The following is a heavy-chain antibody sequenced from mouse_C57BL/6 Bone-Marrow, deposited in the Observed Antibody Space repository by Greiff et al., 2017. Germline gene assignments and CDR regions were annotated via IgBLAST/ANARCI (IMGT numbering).Heavy chain of an antibody. D-gene: IGHD1-1*01. V-gene: IGHV1-69*01. CDR2: IDPSGSYT. J-gene: IGHJ2*01. CDR1: GYTFTSYW. Sequence: QVQLQQPGAELVMPGASVKLSCKASGYTFTSYWMHWVKQRPGQGLECIGEIDPSGSYTNYNQKFKGKSTLTVDKSSSAAYMQLSSLTSEDSAFYYCASLYYYGSTLFDYWGQGTTLTVSS. CDR3: ASLYYYGSTLFDY.